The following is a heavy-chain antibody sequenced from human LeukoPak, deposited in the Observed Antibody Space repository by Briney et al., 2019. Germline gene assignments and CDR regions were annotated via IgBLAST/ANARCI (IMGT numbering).Heavy chain of an antibody. Sequence: ASVKVSCKASGYTFTGYYMHWVRQAPGQGLEWMGWINPNSGGTNYAQKFQGRVTMTRDTSISTAYMELSRLRSDDTAVYYCARDCAIFGVVIILIYYYYMDVWGKGTMVTVSS. CDR2: INPNSGGT. D-gene: IGHD3-3*01. CDR1: GYTFTGYY. V-gene: IGHV1-2*02. J-gene: IGHJ6*03. CDR3: ARDCAIFGVVIILIYYYYMDV.